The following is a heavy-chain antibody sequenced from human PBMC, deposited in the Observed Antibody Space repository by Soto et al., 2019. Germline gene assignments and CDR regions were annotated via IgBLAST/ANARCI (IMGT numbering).Heavy chain of an antibody. CDR3: AGVGRVPSAGGGSDWFAP. J-gene: IGHJ5*02. CDR1: GYSFSNRY. Sequence: ASVKVSCKAYGYSFSNRYVVWVRQAPGQGLEWMGVINPAGGSTSYAQKFQDRVTMTRDMSTSTVYLDLISLRSDDTAGDYCAGVGRVPSAGGGSDWFAPRAQGTLVPVSA. CDR2: INPAGGST. V-gene: IGHV1-46*01. D-gene: IGHD2-2*01.